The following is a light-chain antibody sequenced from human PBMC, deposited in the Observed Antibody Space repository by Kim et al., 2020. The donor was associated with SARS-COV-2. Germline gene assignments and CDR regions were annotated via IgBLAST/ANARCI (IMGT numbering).Light chain of an antibody. J-gene: IGKJ4*01. CDR2: AAS. CDR3: QKYDRAPLS. V-gene: IGKV1-27*01. CDR1: QGINNY. Sequence: ASWGDRVTITCRASQGINNYLAWYQQQPAKVPRLLIYAASTLQSGVPSRFSGGTSGTDFTLTISNLQPEDVATYFCQKYDRAPLSFGGGTKVDIK.